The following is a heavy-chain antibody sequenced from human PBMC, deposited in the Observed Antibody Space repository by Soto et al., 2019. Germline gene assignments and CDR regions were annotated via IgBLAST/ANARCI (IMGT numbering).Heavy chain of an antibody. D-gene: IGHD2-2*01. J-gene: IGHJ3*02. V-gene: IGHV3-48*04. CDR1: GFTFSSYS. CDR2: ISSSSSTI. Sequence: GGSLRLSCAASGFTFSSYSMNWVRQAPGKGLEWVSYISSSSSTIYYADSVKGGFTISRDNAKNSLYLQMNSLRAEDSAVYYCASIVVVPAAISSFDIWVQGTMVTVSS. CDR3: ASIVVVPAAISSFDI.